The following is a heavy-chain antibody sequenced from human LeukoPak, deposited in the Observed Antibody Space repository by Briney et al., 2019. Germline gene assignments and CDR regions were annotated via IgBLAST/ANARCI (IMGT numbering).Heavy chain of an antibody. CDR3: ARVTSIAVAGHFDY. J-gene: IGHJ4*02. D-gene: IGHD6-19*01. V-gene: IGHV3-21*01. CDR2: ISSSSSYI. Sequence: GGSLRLSCAASGFTFSSYAMSWVRQAPGKGLEWVSSISSSSSYIYYADSVKGRFTISRDNAKNSLYLQMNSLRAEDTAAYYCARVTSIAVAGHFDYWGQGTLVTVSS. CDR1: GFTFSSYA.